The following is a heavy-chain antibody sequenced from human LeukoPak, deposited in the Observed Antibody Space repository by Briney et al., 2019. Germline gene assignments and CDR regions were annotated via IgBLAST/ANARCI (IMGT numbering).Heavy chain of an antibody. Sequence: GESLKISCKGSGYSFTSYWIGWVRQMPGKGLEWMGIIYPGDSDTRYSPSFQGQVTISADKSNSTAYLQWSSLKASDTAMYYCARPGYCSGGSCYFDYWGQGTLVTVSS. CDR1: GYSFTSYW. CDR2: IYPGDSDT. J-gene: IGHJ4*02. D-gene: IGHD2-15*01. V-gene: IGHV5-51*01. CDR3: ARPGYCSGGSCYFDY.